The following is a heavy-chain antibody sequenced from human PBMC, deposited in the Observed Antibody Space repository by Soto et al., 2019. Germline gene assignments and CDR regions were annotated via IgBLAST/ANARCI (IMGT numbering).Heavy chain of an antibody. CDR3: AKDLYQRNWFDP. Sequence: QPGGSLRLSCAASGFTFSSYAMSWVRQAPGKGLEWVSAISGSGGSTYYADSVNGRFTISRDNSKNTLYLQMNSLRAEDTAVYYCAKDLYQRNWFDPWGQGTLVTVSS. CDR1: GFTFSSYA. J-gene: IGHJ5*02. V-gene: IGHV3-23*01. D-gene: IGHD2-8*01. CDR2: ISGSGGST.